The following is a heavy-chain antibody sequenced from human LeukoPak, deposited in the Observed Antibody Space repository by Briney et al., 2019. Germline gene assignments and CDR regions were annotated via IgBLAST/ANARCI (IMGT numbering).Heavy chain of an antibody. CDR1: GFTFSSYS. CDR2: ISSSSSYI. CDR3: ATIRQLEQADY. V-gene: IGHV3-21*01. Sequence: PGGSLRLSXAASGFTFSSYSMNWVRQAPGKGLEWVSSISSSSSYIYYADSVKGRFTICRDNAKNSLYLQMNSRRAEDTAVYYCATIRQLEQADYWGQGTLVTVSS. D-gene: IGHD6-6*01. J-gene: IGHJ4*02.